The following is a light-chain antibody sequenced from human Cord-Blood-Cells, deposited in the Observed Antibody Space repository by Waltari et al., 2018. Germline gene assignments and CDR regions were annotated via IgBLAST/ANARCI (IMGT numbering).Light chain of an antibody. J-gene: IGLJ1*01. Sequence: SSELTQDPAVSVALGQTVRITCQGDSLRSYYASWYQQKPGQAPVLVIYGKNNRPSGIPYRFSGSISGNTASLTITGAQAEDEADYYCNSRDSSGNHYVFGTGTKVTVL. CDR2: GKN. CDR1: SLRSYY. V-gene: IGLV3-19*01. CDR3: NSRDSSGNHYV.